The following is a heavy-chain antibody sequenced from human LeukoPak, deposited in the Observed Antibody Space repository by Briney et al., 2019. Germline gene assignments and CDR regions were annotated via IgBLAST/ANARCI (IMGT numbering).Heavy chain of an antibody. J-gene: IGHJ4*02. D-gene: IGHD6-6*01. CDR2: ITGSGGST. Sequence: GGSLRLSCAASGFTFSSYAMSWVRQAPGKGLEWVSGITGSGGSTYYADSVKGRFTISRDSSSSTLFLQMKSLRAEDTATYYCAKEVAAGRMGIDYWGQGILVTVSS. CDR1: GFTFSSYA. CDR3: AKEVAAGRMGIDY. V-gene: IGHV3-23*01.